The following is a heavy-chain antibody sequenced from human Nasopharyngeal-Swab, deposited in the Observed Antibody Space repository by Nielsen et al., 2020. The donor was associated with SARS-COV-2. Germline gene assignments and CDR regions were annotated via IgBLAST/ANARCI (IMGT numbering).Heavy chain of an antibody. D-gene: IGHD1-1*01. V-gene: IGHV4-31*02. CDR2: IYYSGST. CDR3: ARDIGTPAYPRYYYYGMDV. J-gene: IGHJ6*02. Sequence: WIRQPPGKGLEWIGYIYYSGSTYYNPSLKSRVTISVDTSKHQFSLKLSSVTAADTAVYYCARDIGTPAYPRYYYYGMDVWGQGTTVTVSS.